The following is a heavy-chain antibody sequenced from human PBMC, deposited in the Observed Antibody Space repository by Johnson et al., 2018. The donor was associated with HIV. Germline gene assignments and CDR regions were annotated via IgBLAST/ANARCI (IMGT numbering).Heavy chain of an antibody. J-gene: IGHJ3*02. CDR1: GFTFSRYW. V-gene: IGHV3-7*02. CDR2: IKQDGSEK. D-gene: IGHD2-15*01. Sequence: VQLVESGGGLVQPGGSLRVSCAASGFTFSRYWMSWVRQAPGKGLEWVANIKQDGSEKYYVDSVKGRFTISRDNAKNSLYLQMNSLRAEDTAVYYCARSKDCSVGTCPDAFDIWGQGTLVMVSS. CDR3: ARSKDCSVGTCPDAFDI.